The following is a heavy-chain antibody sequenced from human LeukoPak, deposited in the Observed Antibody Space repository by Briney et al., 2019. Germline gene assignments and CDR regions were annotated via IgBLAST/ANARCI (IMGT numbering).Heavy chain of an antibody. Sequence: SETLSLTCSVSGGSISSSSYYWGWIRQPPGKGLEWIGCIYYSGSTYYNPSLKSRGTISVDTSKNQFSLKLSSVTAADTAVYYCARGRLTVTTSFDYWGQGTLVTVSS. CDR1: GGSISSSSYY. CDR2: IYYSGST. J-gene: IGHJ4*02. CDR3: ARGRLTVTTSFDY. D-gene: IGHD4-11*01. V-gene: IGHV4-39*07.